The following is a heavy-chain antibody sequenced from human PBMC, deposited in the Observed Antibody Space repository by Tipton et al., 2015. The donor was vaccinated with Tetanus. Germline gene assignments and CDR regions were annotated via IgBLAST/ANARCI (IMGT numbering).Heavy chain of an antibody. CDR3: ARDPGDFASGGTFDT. D-gene: IGHD4-23*01. V-gene: IGHV4-39*02. CDR2: INYSGST. J-gene: IGHJ3*02. CDR1: GDSFTNNIYY. Sequence: TLSLTCTVSGDSFTNNIYYWAWIRQPPGKGLEWIASINYSGSTFYNPSLKSRVTIFVDKSKNQFSLNLRSVTAADTAVYFCARDPGDFASGGTFDTWGQGTMVAVSS.